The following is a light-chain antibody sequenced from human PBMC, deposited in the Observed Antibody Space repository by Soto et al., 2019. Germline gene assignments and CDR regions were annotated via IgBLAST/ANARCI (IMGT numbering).Light chain of an antibody. CDR1: SGHSSYA. CDR2: ISSDGSH. CDR3: QTWDTGARVV. Sequence: QSVLTQSPSASASLGASVKLTCTLSSGHSSYAIAWHQQQPEKGPRYLMKISSDGSHSKGDGIPDRFSGSSSGAERYLTISSLQSEDEADYYCQTWDTGARVVFGGGTKVTVL. J-gene: IGLJ2*01. V-gene: IGLV4-69*01.